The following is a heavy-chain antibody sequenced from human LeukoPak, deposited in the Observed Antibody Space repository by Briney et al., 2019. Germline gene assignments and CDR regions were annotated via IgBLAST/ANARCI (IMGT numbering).Heavy chain of an antibody. CDR1: GFTFTNAW. CDR2: IKSNPDGGTT. V-gene: IGHV3-15*01. D-gene: IGHD6-19*01. CDR3: TTFITVVGVFVGP. J-gene: IGHJ5*02. Sequence: GGSLRLSCAASGFTFTNAWMTWVRQAPGKGLEWVGRIKSNPDGGTTDYAAPVKGRFTISRDDSKNTLYLQMNSLKTEDTAIYSCTTFITVVGVFVGPWGQGTLVTVSS.